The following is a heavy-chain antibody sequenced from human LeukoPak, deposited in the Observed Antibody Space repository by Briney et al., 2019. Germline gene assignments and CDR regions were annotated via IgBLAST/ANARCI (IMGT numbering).Heavy chain of an antibody. V-gene: IGHV3-48*03. Sequence: PGGSLRLSCAASGFTFSSYAMNWVRQAPGKGLQWVSYISGSGSAMYYADSVKGRFTISRDNAKNSLELQMNSLRAEDTAVYYCARESVLGVTYWGYFGMDVWGQGTTVTVSS. CDR2: ISGSGSAM. CDR3: ARESVLGVTYWGYFGMDV. D-gene: IGHD7-27*01. CDR1: GFTFSSYA. J-gene: IGHJ6*02.